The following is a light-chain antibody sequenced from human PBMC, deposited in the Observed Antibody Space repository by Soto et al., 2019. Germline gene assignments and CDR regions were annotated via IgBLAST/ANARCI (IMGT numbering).Light chain of an antibody. Sequence: EIVLTQSPGTLSLSPGERATLSCRASQSVGGDYLAWYQQKPGRAPRLLIYEASRRATGIPDRFSGSGSGTDFTLTISRLEPEDFAVYYCQQYGSSGTFGQGTKVEIK. V-gene: IGKV3-20*01. CDR3: QQYGSSGT. CDR1: QSVGGDY. J-gene: IGKJ1*01. CDR2: EAS.